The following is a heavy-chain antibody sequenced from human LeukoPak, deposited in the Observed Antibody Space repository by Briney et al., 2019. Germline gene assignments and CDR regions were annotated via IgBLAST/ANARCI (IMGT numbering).Heavy chain of an antibody. Sequence: GGSLRLSCAASGFTFDDYAMHWVRQAPGKGLEWVSGISWNSGSIGYADSVKGRFTISRDNAKNSLYLQMNSLRAEDMALYYCARGGAVEMANYYYYMDVWGKGTTVTVSS. D-gene: IGHD5-24*01. J-gene: IGHJ6*03. CDR3: ARGGAVEMANYYYYMDV. V-gene: IGHV3-9*03. CDR2: ISWNSGSI. CDR1: GFTFDDYA.